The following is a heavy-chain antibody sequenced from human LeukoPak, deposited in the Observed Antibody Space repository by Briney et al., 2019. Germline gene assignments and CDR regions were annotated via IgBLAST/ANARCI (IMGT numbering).Heavy chain of an antibody. J-gene: IGHJ4*02. CDR3: AKGRGRGRYFDWLFDY. Sequence: PGGSLRLSCAASGFTFSSYGIHWVRQAPGKGLEWVAVISYDGSNKYYADSVKGRFTISRDNSKNTLYLQMNSLRAEDTAVYYCAKGRGRGRYFDWLFDYWGQGTLVTVSS. D-gene: IGHD3-9*01. CDR2: ISYDGSNK. V-gene: IGHV3-30*18. CDR1: GFTFSSYG.